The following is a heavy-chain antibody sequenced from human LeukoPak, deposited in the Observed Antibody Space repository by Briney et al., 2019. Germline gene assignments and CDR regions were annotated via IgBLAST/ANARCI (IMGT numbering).Heavy chain of an antibody. J-gene: IGHJ3*02. CDR2: IIPIFGTA. CDR3: ATEVASSGWFDAFDI. CDR1: GGTFSSYA. Sequence: GAPVKVSCKASGGTFSSYAISWVRQAPGQGLEWMGGIIPIFGTANYAQKFQGRVTITADESTSTAYMELSSLRSEDTAVYYCATEVASSGWFDAFDIWGQGTMVTVSS. V-gene: IGHV1-69*13. D-gene: IGHD6-19*01.